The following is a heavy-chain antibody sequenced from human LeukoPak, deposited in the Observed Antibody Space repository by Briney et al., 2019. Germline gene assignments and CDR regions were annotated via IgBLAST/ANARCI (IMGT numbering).Heavy chain of an antibody. CDR1: GGSINNYY. J-gene: IGHJ5*02. Sequence: SGTLSLTCTVSGGSINNYYWSWIRQPPGKGLEWIGYIYYSGSTYYNPSLKSRVTISVDTSKNQFSLKLSSVTAADTAVYYCARQHDYGDYWFDPWGQGTLVTVSS. V-gene: IGHV4-30-4*08. CDR3: ARQHDYGDYWFDP. CDR2: IYYSGST. D-gene: IGHD4-17*01.